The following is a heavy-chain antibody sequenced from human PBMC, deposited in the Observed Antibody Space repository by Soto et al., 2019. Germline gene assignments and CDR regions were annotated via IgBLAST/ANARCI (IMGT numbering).Heavy chain of an antibody. J-gene: IGHJ4*02. CDR2: ITRDGSST. CDR3: ARWANGYYYFDY. V-gene: IGHV3-74*01. Sequence: EVQLVESGGGLVQPGGSLRLSCAASGFSLSDYWMHWVRQAPGEGMVWLSRITRDGSSTNYADSVKGRFTISRDNSTNTLYLQVNSLRGKDTAVYYCARWANGYYYFDYLGQGTLVTVSS. CDR1: GFSLSDYW. D-gene: IGHD5-18*01.